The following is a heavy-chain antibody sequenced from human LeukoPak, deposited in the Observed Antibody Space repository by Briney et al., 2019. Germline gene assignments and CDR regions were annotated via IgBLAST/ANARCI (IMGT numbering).Heavy chain of an antibody. Sequence: GGSLRLSCAASGFTFSSYAMYWVRQAPGKGMEHVSTIHVDGGSTFYADSVKGRFTISRDNSKNTLYLQLVSLITDAAGVCYRSRAWSGNYGGSDYWGQGTLVTVSS. CDR1: GFTFSSYA. CDR2: IHVDGGST. CDR3: SRAWSGNYGGSDY. D-gene: IGHD4-23*01. J-gene: IGHJ4*02. V-gene: IGHV3-64*02.